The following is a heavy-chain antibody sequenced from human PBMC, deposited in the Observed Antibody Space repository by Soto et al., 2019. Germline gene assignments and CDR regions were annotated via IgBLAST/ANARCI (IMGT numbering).Heavy chain of an antibody. D-gene: IGHD6-13*01. J-gene: IGHJ4*02. CDR1: GDSVNSYY. Sequence: SETLSLTGTVTGDSVNSYYWSWMRQPPWKGLECMGYVYYSGITNYNPSLKSRVTISVDTSKNQISLRLKSVTAADTAVYYCARAETSGIHYFDYWGQRSLVAVCS. V-gene: IGHV4-59*02. CDR3: ARAETSGIHYFDY. CDR2: VYYSGIT.